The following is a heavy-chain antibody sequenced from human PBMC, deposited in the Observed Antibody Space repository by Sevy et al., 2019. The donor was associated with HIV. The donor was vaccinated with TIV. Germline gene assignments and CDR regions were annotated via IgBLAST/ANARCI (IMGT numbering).Heavy chain of an antibody. D-gene: IGHD2-21*01. Sequence: GGSLRLSCAASGFTFDRYFMNWVRQAPGKGLEWLAAISGDGSDTSYADSLRGRFTISRDNSKNTLFLQMNRLGTEDTSFYFCAKRDLNHQFLLDFWGQGTLVTVSS. V-gene: IGHV3-30*18. J-gene: IGHJ4*02. CDR1: GFTFDRYF. CDR2: ISGDGSDT. CDR3: AKRDLNHQFLLDF.